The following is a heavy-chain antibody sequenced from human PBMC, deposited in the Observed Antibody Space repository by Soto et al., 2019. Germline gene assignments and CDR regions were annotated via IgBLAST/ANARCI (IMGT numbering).Heavy chain of an antibody. CDR3: ARDVGYCSGGSCYAWFDP. CDR1: GSPFITYP. CDR2: ISNGGGRTI. D-gene: IGHD2-15*01. Sequence: PGGSLRHSCAASGSPFITYPMGWVRKAPGKGRELVSFISNGGGRTIYYADSVKGRFTISRDDAKNSVYLQMNSLRAEDTALYYCARDVGYCSGGSCYAWFDPWGQGTLVTVSS. V-gene: IGHV3-48*01. J-gene: IGHJ5*02.